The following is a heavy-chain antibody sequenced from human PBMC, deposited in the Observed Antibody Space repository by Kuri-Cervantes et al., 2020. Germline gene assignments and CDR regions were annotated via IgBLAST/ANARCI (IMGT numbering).Heavy chain of an antibody. CDR2: ISYDGSNK. CDR3: ASPGGAAAGPIDY. D-gene: IGHD6-13*01. J-gene: IGHJ4*02. CDR1: GFTFSSYG. Sequence: GESLKISCAASGFTFSSYGMHWVRQAPGKGLEWVAVISYDGSNKYYADSVKGRFTISRDNSKNTLYLQMNSLRAEDMAVYYCASPGGAAAGPIDYWGQGTLVTVSS. V-gene: IGHV3-30*03.